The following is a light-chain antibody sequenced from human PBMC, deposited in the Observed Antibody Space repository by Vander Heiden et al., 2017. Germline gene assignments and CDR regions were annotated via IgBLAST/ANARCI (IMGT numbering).Light chain of an antibody. CDR3: QQYGSSLSWT. V-gene: IGKV3-20*01. CDR1: RSLSARS. J-gene: IGKJ1*01. CDR2: DAS. Sequence: EIVLTQSPGTLSLSPGERATLSCRASRSLSARSLAWYQQKPGQAPRLLIYDASSRATGVPDRFSGSGSGTDFTFTISRLEPEDFAVYYCQQYGSSLSWTFGQGTKVEIK.